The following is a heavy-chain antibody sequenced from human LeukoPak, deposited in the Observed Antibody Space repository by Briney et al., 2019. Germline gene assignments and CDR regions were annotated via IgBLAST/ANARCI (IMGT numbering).Heavy chain of an antibody. D-gene: IGHD3-10*01. V-gene: IGHV1-18*01. Sequence: ASVKVSCKAFGYTFTSYGISWVRQAPGQGLEWMGWISAYNGNTNYAQKLQGRVTMTTDTSTSTAYMELRSLRSDDTAVYYCARHDDEFGELSWFDPWGQGTLVTVSS. CDR1: GYTFTSYG. CDR3: ARHDDEFGELSWFDP. J-gene: IGHJ5*02. CDR2: ISAYNGNT.